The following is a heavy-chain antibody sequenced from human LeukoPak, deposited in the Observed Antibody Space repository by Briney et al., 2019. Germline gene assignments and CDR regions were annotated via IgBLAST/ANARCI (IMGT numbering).Heavy chain of an antibody. J-gene: IGHJ5*02. V-gene: IGHV4-4*07. CDR3: ARDIWNGGRWFDP. Sequence: SETLSLTCTVSGGSLSNSYWSWIRQPAGEGLEWIGRVYTRGNTDYNPSLKSRVTMSIDTSKNQFSLKLSSVTAADTAVHYCARDIWNGGRWFDPWGQGTLVIVSS. CDR1: GGSLSNSY. D-gene: IGHD1-1*01. CDR2: VYTRGNT.